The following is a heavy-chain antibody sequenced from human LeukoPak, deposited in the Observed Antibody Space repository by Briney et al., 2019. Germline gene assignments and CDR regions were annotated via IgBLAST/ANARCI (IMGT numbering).Heavy chain of an antibody. CDR1: GFTVSSNS. Sequence: GGSLRLSCTVSGFTVSSNSMNWVRQAPGKGLEWVGRIKTKSEGGTTDYAAPAKGRFTISRDDSKNALFLQMDSLKSDDKAMYYCTTEFKELGSFFYFYYMDVWGTGTTVTISS. J-gene: IGHJ6*03. V-gene: IGHV3-15*01. CDR3: TTEFKELGSFFYFYYMDV. CDR2: IKTKSEGGTT. D-gene: IGHD3-10*01.